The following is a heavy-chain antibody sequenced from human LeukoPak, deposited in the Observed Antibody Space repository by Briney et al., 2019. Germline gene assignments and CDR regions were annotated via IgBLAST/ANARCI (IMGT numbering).Heavy chain of an antibody. D-gene: IGHD6-13*01. CDR2: IGYDGSNK. V-gene: IGHV3-33*01. CDR3: ARMVKYSSSWYSDH. J-gene: IGHJ4*02. Sequence: GGSLRLSCAASGFSFRSYGMHWVRQAPGKGLEWVAVIGYDGSNKYYADSVKGRFTISRDNSKNTLYLQMNSLRAEDTAVYYCARMVKYSSSWYSDHWGQGILVTVSS. CDR1: GFSFRSYG.